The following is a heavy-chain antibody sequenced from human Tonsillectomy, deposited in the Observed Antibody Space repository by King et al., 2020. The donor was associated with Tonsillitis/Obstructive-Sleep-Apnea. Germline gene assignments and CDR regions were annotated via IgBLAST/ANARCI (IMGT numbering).Heavy chain of an antibody. CDR3: ARYFESSGWYGGRTFDY. J-gene: IGHJ4*02. V-gene: IGHV3-13*04. D-gene: IGHD6-19*01. Sequence: VQLVESGGGLVQPGGSLRLSCAASGFTFSSYDMHWVRQATGKGLEWVSAIGTAGYTYYPGSVKGRFTISIENAKNSLYLKMNSLRAGDTAVYYCARYFESSGWYGGRTFDYWGQGTLVTVSS. CDR2: IGTAGYT. CDR1: GFTFSSYD.